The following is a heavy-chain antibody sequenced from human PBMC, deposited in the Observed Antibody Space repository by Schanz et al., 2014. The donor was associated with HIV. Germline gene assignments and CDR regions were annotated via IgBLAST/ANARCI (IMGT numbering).Heavy chain of an antibody. CDR3: ARAMLISGTGYWTGENY. CDR1: GFTISSNY. Sequence: EVQLVETGGGLIQPGGSLRLSCAVSGFTISSNYMSWVRQAPGSGLEWVANIKPDGSETYYVGSVRGRFTISRDNAKNSLYLQMTGLKAEDTAVYYCARAMLISGTGYWTGENYWGQGTLVIVSS. CDR2: IKPDGSET. V-gene: IGHV3-7*01. J-gene: IGHJ4*02. D-gene: IGHD3-10*01.